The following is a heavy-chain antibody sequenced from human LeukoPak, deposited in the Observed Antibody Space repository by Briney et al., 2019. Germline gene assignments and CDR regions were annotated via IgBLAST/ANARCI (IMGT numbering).Heavy chain of an antibody. CDR3: AKTPGWRLNDAFDI. D-gene: IGHD2-21*02. V-gene: IGHV3-30*18. CDR2: ILKDGTTT. Sequence: GGSLRLSCVASGFTFSSNGMHWVRQAPGKGLEWVAVILKDGTTTYYVDSVKGRFTISRDNSKNTLYLQMNSLRAEDTAVYYCAKTPGWRLNDAFDIWGQGTMVTVSS. J-gene: IGHJ3*02. CDR1: GFTFSSNG.